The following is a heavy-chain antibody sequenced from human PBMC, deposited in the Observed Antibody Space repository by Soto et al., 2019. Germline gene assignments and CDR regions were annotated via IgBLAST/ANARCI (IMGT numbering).Heavy chain of an antibody. CDR1: GFTFSTYW. D-gene: IGHD4-17*01. Sequence: EVQLVESGGGLVQPRGSLRLSCAASGFTFSTYWMHWVRQAPGKGLVWVSRINSDGSSTTYADSVKGRFTISRDNAKNTLYLQMNSLRAEDSAVYYCARVAGVNGDYVNWFDPWGQGTLVTVSS. J-gene: IGHJ5*02. CDR3: ARVAGVNGDYVNWFDP. V-gene: IGHV3-74*01. CDR2: INSDGSST.